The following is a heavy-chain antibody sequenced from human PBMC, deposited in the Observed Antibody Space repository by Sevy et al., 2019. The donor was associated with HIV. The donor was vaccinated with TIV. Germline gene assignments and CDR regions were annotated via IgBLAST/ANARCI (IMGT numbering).Heavy chain of an antibody. J-gene: IGHJ6*02. CDR1: GFTFSSYE. D-gene: IGHD3-3*01. CDR2: ISGSGGST. V-gene: IGHV3-23*01. Sequence: GGSLRLSCAASGFTFSSYEMNWVRQAPGKGLQWVSVISGSGGSTYYADSVKGRFTIFRDNSKNTMYLQMNSLRAEDTAVYYCARRPDFGVVIPTGVMDVWGQGTTVTVSS. CDR3: ARRPDFGVVIPTGVMDV.